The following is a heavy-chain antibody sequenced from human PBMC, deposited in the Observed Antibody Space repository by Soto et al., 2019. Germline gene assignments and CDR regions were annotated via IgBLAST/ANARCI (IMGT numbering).Heavy chain of an antibody. CDR3: TTRASGGTYVFEY. J-gene: IGHJ4*02. Sequence: VGSLRLSCAASGFTFSNAWMTWVRQAPGKGLEWVGRIKSKTDGGTIDYAAPVKGRFTMSRDDSKNTVYLQMNSLKTEDTAVYYCTTRASGGTYVFEYWGQGNLVTVSS. CDR1: GFTFSNAW. CDR2: IKSKTDGGTI. V-gene: IGHV3-15*01. D-gene: IGHD3-10*02.